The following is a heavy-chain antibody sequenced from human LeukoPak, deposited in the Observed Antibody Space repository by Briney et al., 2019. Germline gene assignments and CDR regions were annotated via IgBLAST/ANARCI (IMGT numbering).Heavy chain of an antibody. D-gene: IGHD5-12*01. J-gene: IGHJ6*02. CDR2: IGSSSSYT. Sequence: PGGSLRLSCAASGFTFSDYYMSWIRQAPGKGLEWVSYIGSSSSYTNYADSVKGRFTISRDNAKNSLYLQMNSLRAEDTAVYYCARDSRGYAAEVPYYYYGMDVWGQGTSVTVSS. V-gene: IGHV3-11*05. CDR1: GFTFSDYY. CDR3: ARDSRGYAAEVPYYYYGMDV.